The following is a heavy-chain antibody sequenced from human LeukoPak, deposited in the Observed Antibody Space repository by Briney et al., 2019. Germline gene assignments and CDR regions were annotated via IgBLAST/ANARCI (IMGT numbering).Heavy chain of an antibody. CDR2: IIPILGIA. V-gene: IGHV1-69*04. CDR3: ARVSSGSSSS. CDR1: AGTFSSYA. Sequence: GASVKVSFKASAGTFSSYAISWVRQAPGQGLEWMGRIIPILGIANYAQKFQGRVTITADKSTSTAYMELSSLRSEDTAVYYCARVSSGSSSSWGQGNLVTVSS. J-gene: IGHJ4*02. D-gene: IGHD1-26*01.